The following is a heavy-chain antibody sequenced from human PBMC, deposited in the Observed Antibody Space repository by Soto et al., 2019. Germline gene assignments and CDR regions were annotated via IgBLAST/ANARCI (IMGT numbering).Heavy chain of an antibody. CDR1: GFTFSNYG. CDR3: AKEEADYFGSGSYYNYYYYGMDV. CDR2: LSYDGSNK. D-gene: IGHD3-10*01. Sequence: QVQLVESGGGVVQPGRSLRLSCAASGFTFSNYGMHWVRQAPGKGLEWVAVLSYDGSNKYYGDSVKGRFTISRDNSKNTLYLKMNSLTPEDTAVYYCAKEEADYFGSGSYYNYYYYGMDVWGQGTTVTVSS. V-gene: IGHV3-30*18. J-gene: IGHJ6*02.